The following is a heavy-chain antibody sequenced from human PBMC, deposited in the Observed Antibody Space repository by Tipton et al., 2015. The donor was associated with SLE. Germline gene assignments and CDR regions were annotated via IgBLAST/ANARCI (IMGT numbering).Heavy chain of an antibody. CDR1: GYSISSGYY. D-gene: IGHD1-1*01. CDR3: ARQLDGVDY. CDR2: IYHSGST. V-gene: IGHV4-38-2*01. J-gene: IGHJ4*02. Sequence: TLSLTCAVSGYSISSGYYWGWIRQPPGKGLEWIGSIYHSGSTYYNPSLKSRVTISVDTTKNQFSLRLSSVTAADTAVYYCARQLDGVDYWGQGTLVTVSS.